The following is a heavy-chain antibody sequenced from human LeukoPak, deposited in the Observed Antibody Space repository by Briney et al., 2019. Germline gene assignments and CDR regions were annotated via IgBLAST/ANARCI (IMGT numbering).Heavy chain of an antibody. CDR3: ARDRYAGYLDAFDL. J-gene: IGHJ3*01. CDR2: VYDSGST. D-gene: IGHD1-1*01. V-gene: IGHV4-59*01. Sequence: SETLSLTCIVSGGSISNYYWSWIRQPPGKGLEWIGYVYDSGSTNYKPSLRSRVTISVDTSKSQFSLKLNSVTAADTAVYYCARDRYAGYLDAFDLWGPGTMVTVSS. CDR1: GGSISNYY.